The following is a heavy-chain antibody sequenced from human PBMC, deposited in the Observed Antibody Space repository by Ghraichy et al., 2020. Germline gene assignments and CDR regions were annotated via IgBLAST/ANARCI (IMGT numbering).Heavy chain of an antibody. J-gene: IGHJ4*02. CDR1: GGSISSYY. CDR3: SRGTGTTFGLYYFDY. CDR2: IYYSGST. V-gene: IGHV4-59*01. Sequence: SETLSLTCTVSGGSISSYYWSWIRQPPGKGLEWIGYIYYSGSTNYNPSLKSRVTISVDTSKNQFSLKLSSVTAADTDVYYWSRGTGTTFGLYYFDYWGQGTLVTVAA. D-gene: IGHD1-7*01.